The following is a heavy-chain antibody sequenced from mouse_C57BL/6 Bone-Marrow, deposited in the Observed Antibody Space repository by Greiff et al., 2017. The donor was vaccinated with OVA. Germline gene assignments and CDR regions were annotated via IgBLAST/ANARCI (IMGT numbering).Heavy chain of an antibody. CDR2: INPSSGYT. Sequence: QVQLQQSGAELARPGASVKMSCKASGYTFTSYTMHWVKQRPGQGLEWIGYINPSSGYTKYIQKFKDNATLSADKSSSTAYMQLSSLTSENSAVYYCARRAGYWYFDVWGTGTTVTVSS. CDR1: GYTFTSYT. CDR3: ARRAGYWYFDV. V-gene: IGHV1-4*01. J-gene: IGHJ1*03.